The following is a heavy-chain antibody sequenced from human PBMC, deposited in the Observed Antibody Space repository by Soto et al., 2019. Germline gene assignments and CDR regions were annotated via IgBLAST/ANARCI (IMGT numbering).Heavy chain of an antibody. CDR1: EFSLGAFW. D-gene: IGHD4-4*01. Sequence: VLEFSLGAFWMHLVRQAPGKGLEWVAVIWYEGSNKYYADSVKGRFTISRDNSKNTLYLQMNSLRAEDTALSYYARGVTGRAFDSWGQGS. J-gene: IGHJ3*02. V-gene: IGHV3-33*01. CDR2: IWYEGSNK. CDR3: ARGVTGRAFDS.